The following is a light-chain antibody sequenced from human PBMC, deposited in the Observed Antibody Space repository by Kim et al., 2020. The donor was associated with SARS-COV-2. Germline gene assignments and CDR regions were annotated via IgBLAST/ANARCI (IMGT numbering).Light chain of an antibody. J-gene: IGKJ4*01. CDR3: QQRSSWPLT. Sequence: CSPGDRAALSCRASPSVGSYLAWYQQKPGPAPRLLIDDASNRATGVPARFSGSGSGTDFTLTISSLGPEDFVVYYCQQRSSWPLTFGGGTKVDIK. V-gene: IGKV3-11*01. CDR1: PSVGSY. CDR2: DAS.